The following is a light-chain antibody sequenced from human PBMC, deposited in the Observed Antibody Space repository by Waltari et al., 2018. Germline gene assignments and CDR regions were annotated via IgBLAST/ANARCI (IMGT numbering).Light chain of an antibody. CDR2: DDT. V-gene: IGLV3-21*02. J-gene: IGLJ2*01. CDR1: NVGSKS. Sequence: SYVVTQSPSVSGAPGQTATITCGGDNVGSKSVHWYHQKPGQAPVLVVYDDTDRPSGLPEPVSDSNSGNTAPPTISRVETGDEADYYCQVCDSSSDHVVFGGGTKLTVL. CDR3: QVCDSSSDHVV.